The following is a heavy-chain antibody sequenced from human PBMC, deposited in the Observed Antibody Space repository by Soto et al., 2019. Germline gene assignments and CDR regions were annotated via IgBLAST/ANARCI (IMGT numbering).Heavy chain of an antibody. J-gene: IGHJ5*02. CDR1: GGSVSSNGYY. CDR3: ARESGRYTYGFSWFDP. CDR2: IYYSGST. D-gene: IGHD5-18*01. Sequence: QVQLQESGPGLVKPSETLSLTCIVSGGSVSSNGYYWSWIRQPPGKGLEWIGHIYYSGSTKYNPSLKSRVTISVDTSKNQFPLKLTSVTAADTAVYYCARESGRYTYGFSWFDPWGQGTLVIVSS. V-gene: IGHV4-61*08.